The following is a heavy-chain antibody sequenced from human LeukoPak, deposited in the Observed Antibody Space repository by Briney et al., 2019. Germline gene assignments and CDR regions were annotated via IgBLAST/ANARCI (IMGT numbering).Heavy chain of an antibody. CDR1: GFTFTNAW. CDR2: IKNKNNGETK. J-gene: IGHJ3*02. D-gene: IGHD4-17*01. Sequence: SGGSLRLSCAASGFTFTNAWMSWVRQAPGKGLEWVGRIKNKNNGETKDYAAPVKGRFTISRDDSQSTLYLQMNSLRAEDTAVYYCARVLYGDHDAFDIWGQGTMVTVSS. V-gene: IGHV3-15*01. CDR3: ARVLYGDHDAFDI.